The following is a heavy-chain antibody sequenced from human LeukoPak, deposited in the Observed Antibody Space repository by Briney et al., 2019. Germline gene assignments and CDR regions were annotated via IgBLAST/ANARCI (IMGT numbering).Heavy chain of an antibody. CDR3: ARGGSWFPH. J-gene: IGHJ4*02. V-gene: IGHV3-7*04. CDR2: IKQDGSEK. D-gene: IGHD6-13*01. CDR1: GSIFSSNW. Sequence: GGSLRLSCAASGSIFSSNWMSWVRQAPGRGLQWVANIKQDGSEKYYVDSVKGRFTISKDNAKDSLYLQMNSLRAEDTAVYYCARGGSWFPHWGQGTLVTVSS.